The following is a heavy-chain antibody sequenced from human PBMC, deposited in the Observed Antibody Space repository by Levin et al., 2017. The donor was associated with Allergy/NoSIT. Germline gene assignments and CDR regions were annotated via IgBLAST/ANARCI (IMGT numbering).Heavy chain of an antibody. V-gene: IGHV3-11*03. Sequence: GGSLRLSCAASGFTFSDYYMSWIRQAPGKGLEWVSYISSSSSYTNYTDSVKGRFTISRDNAKNSLYLQMNSLRAEDTAVYYCARFELLPEYYYYGMDVWGQGTTVTVSS. CDR2: ISSSSSYT. D-gene: IGHD2-15*01. J-gene: IGHJ6*02. CDR3: ARFELLPEYYYYGMDV. CDR1: GFTFSDYY.